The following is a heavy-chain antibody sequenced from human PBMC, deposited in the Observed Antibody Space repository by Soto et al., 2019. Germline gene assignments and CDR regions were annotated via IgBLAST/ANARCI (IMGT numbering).Heavy chain of an antibody. CDR2: IYYSGST. D-gene: IGHD6-6*01. Sequence: SETLSLTCTVSGGSISSTSYYRCWIRHPPGKGLEWIGSIYYSGSTYYKPSLKSRVTISGDTSKNQFSLKLSSVTAADTAVYYCARSRESEGSIVNYVMDVWGQGTTVTVSS. CDR3: ARSRESEGSIVNYVMDV. V-gene: IGHV4-39*01. CDR1: GGSISSTSYY. J-gene: IGHJ6*02.